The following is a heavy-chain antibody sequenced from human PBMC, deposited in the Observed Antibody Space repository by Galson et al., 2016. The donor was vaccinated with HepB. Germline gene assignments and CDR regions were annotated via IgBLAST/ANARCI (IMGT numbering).Heavy chain of an antibody. V-gene: IGHV1-46*01. CDR1: GHTFSSYY. CDR2: INPNGSSA. Sequence: SVKVSCKASGHTFSSYYMHWVRQAPGQGLEWMGIINPNGSSASYAQQFQGRVTMTRDTSTSTLYMEQSSLRSEDTAVYYCARGIAKMYWFDPWGQGTLVTVSS. CDR3: ARGIAKMYWFDP. D-gene: IGHD1-26*01. J-gene: IGHJ5*02.